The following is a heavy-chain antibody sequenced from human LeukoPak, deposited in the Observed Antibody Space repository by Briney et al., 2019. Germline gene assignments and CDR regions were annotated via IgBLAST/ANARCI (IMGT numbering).Heavy chain of an antibody. CDR2: INHSGST. CDR3: ARGRDFWSGYERWFDP. D-gene: IGHD3-3*01. CDR1: GGSFSGYY. Sequence: SETLSLTCAVYGGSFSGYYWSWIRQPPGKGLEWIGEINHSGSTNYNPSLKSRVTISVDTSKNQFYLKLSSVTAADTAVYYCARGRDFWSGYERWFDPWGQGTLVTVSS. V-gene: IGHV4-34*01. J-gene: IGHJ5*02.